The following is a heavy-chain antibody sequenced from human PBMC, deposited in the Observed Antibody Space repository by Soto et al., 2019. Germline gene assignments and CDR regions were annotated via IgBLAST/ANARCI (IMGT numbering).Heavy chain of an antibody. CDR2: IYYTGST. Sequence: SETLSLTCTVSGGSISSYYWNWIRQPPGKGLEWIGYIYYTGSTNYNPSLKSRVTISVDTSKNQFSLKLSSVTAADTAVFYCAAMVRGVHNFDYWGQGTLVTVSS. CDR3: AAMVRGVHNFDY. CDR1: GGSISSYY. J-gene: IGHJ4*02. V-gene: IGHV4-59*08. D-gene: IGHD3-10*01.